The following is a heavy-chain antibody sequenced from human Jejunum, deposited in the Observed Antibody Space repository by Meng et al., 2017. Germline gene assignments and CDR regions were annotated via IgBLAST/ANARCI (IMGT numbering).Heavy chain of an antibody. CDR2: IGRGTDT. D-gene: IGHD1-26*01. J-gene: IGHJ4*02. Sequence: VGLVGAGGTLVQPGGSLGLSCAASGFTFSSNYMSWVRRAPGKGLEWGSAIGRGTDTYYADSVKGRFTMSRDKSKNTLYLEMNGLRAEDTALYYCAKHLSGSYTFDYWGQGTLVTVSS. V-gene: IGHV3-23*04. CDR3: AKHLSGSYTFDY. CDR1: GFTFSSNY.